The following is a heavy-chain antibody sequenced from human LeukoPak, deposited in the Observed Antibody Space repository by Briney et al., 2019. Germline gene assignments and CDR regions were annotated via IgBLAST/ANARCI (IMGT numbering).Heavy chain of an antibody. CDR2: ITYDGSNK. Sequence: GGSLRLSCVVSGFTFSSYGMHWVRQAPGKGLEWVAVITYDGSNKYYADSVKGRFTTSRDNSKNTLYLQMNSLRAEDTAVYYCAKDGNYYDSSGPIGGAFDIWGQGTMVTVSS. CDR1: GFTFSSYG. V-gene: IGHV3-30*18. CDR3: AKDGNYYDSSGPIGGAFDI. J-gene: IGHJ3*02. D-gene: IGHD3-22*01.